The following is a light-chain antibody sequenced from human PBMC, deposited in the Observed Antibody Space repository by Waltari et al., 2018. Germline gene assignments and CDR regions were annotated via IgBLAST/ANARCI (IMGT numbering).Light chain of an antibody. CDR1: NIGSKS. CDR3: QVWDSSSDHPGV. CDR2: DDS. V-gene: IGLV3-21*02. Sequence: SYVLTQPPSVSVAPGQPARITCGGNNIGSKSVHWYQQKPGQAPVLVVYDDSDRPPGIPGRFSGSNSGNTATLTISRVEAGDEADYYCQVWDSSSDHPGVFGGGTKLTVL. J-gene: IGLJ2*01.